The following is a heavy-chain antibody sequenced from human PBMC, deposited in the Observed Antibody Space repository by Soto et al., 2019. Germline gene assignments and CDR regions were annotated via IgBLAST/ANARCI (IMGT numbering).Heavy chain of an antibody. V-gene: IGHV4-59*03. Sequence: GPGPEITSETLSLTCTVSGGSISSYYWSWIRQPPGKGLEWIGYIYYSGSTNYNPSLKSRVTISVDTSKNQISLKLSSVTAADTAVYYCVGSGYELYGDYVSFYPYYFDYWGQGTLVTVSS. D-gene: IGHD4-17*01. CDR3: VGSGYELYGDYVSFYPYYFDY. CDR2: IYYSGST. CDR1: GGSISSYY. J-gene: IGHJ4*02.